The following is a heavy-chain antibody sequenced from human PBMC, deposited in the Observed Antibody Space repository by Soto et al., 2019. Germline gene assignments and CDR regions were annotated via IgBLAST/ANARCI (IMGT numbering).Heavy chain of an antibody. D-gene: IGHD5-18*01. Sequence: GASVKVSCKASGGTFSSYAISWVRQAPGQGLEWMGGIIPIFGTANYAQKFQGRVTITADESTSTAYMELSSLRSEDTAVYYCAGSEGLVYSYGLFDYWGQGTLVTVSS. V-gene: IGHV1-69*13. CDR1: GGTFSSYA. J-gene: IGHJ4*02. CDR2: IIPIFGTA. CDR3: AGSEGLVYSYGLFDY.